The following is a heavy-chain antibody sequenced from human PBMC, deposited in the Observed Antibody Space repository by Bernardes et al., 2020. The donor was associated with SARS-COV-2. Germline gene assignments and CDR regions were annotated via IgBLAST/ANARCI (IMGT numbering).Heavy chain of an antibody. Sequence: GGSLRLSCTASGFTFNSFGLTWVRQAPGKGLEWIAYISNDMTTKYYADSVKGRFTISRDSAKNSLFLQMHSLREEDTAVYFCARDQGSGSRSTKYFQHRGQRTLLTVSS. CDR3: ARDQGSGSRSTKYFQH. CDR2: ISNDMTTK. D-gene: IGHD1-26*01. V-gene: IGHV3-48*02. J-gene: IGHJ1*01. CDR1: GFTFNSFG.